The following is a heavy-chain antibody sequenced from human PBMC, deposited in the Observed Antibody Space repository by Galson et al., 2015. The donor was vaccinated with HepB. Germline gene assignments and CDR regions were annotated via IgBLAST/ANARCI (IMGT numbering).Heavy chain of an antibody. CDR2: IIPIFGTA. D-gene: IGHD1-7*01. J-gene: IGHJ4*02. V-gene: IGHV1-69*13. CDR3: ARPRGTGTIGGYYFDY. Sequence: SVKVSCKASGGTFSSYAISWVRQAPGQGLEWMGGIIPIFGTANYALKFQGRVTITADESTSTAYMELSSLRSEDTAVYYCARPRGTGTIGGYYFDYWGQGTLVTVSS. CDR1: GGTFSSYA.